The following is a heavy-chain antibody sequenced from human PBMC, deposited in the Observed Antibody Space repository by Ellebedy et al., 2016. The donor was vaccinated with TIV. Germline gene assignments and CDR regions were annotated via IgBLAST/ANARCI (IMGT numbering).Heavy chain of an antibody. V-gene: IGHV3-33*01. CDR3: ARDHAYCGGDCYSGGTFFDY. CDR2: IWYDGSNK. Sequence: PGGSLRLSCAASGFTFSTYGMHWVRQAPGKGLEWVAVIWYDGSNKYYADSVKGRFTISRDNSNNTLYLHMNSLRAEDTAVYYCARDHAYCGGDCYSGGTFFDYWGQGTLATVSS. J-gene: IGHJ4*02. D-gene: IGHD2-21*02. CDR1: GFTFSTYG.